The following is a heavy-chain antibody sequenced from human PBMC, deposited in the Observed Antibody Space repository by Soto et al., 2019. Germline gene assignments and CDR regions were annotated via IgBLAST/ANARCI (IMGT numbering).Heavy chain of an antibody. V-gene: IGHV3-30*03. CDR3: GAGQYFSDY. J-gene: IGHJ4*02. Sequence: QVQLVESGGGVVQPGRSLRLSCAASGFTFSCYGMHWVRQAPGKGLEWVALISYDGSDKYYADSVKGRFTISRDNSKNTLYLQMNSLRVEDTAVYYCGAGQYFSDYWGQGTLVTVSS. CDR1: GFTFSCYG. CDR2: ISYDGSDK. D-gene: IGHD6-13*01.